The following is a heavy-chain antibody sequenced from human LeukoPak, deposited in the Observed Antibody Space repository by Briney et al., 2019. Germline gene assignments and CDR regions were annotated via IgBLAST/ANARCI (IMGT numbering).Heavy chain of an antibody. CDR1: GGSISSYY. J-gene: IGHJ4*02. D-gene: IGHD3-22*01. V-gene: IGHV4-59*01. CDR2: IYYSGST. Sequence: SETLSLTCTVSGGSISSYYWSWIRQPPGKGLEWIGYIYYSGSTNYNPSLKSRVTISVDTSKNQCSLKLSSVTAADTAVYCCARVSSSGYYLYFDSWGQGTLVTVSS. CDR3: ARVSSSGYYLYFDS.